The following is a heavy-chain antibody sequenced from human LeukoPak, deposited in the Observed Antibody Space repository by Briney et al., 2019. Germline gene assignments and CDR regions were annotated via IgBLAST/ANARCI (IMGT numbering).Heavy chain of an antibody. D-gene: IGHD2-2*01. CDR2: IMPIFGTA. CDR3: ASGRTDIVVVPATLRNYYFDY. J-gene: IGHJ4*02. CDR1: GGTFSSYD. Sequence: GASVKVSCKASGGTFSSYDISWVRQAPGQGLEWMGGIMPIFGTANYAQKFQGRVTITADKSTSTAYMELSSLRSEDTAVYYCASGRTDIVVVPATLRNYYFDYWGQGTLVTVSS. V-gene: IGHV1-69*06.